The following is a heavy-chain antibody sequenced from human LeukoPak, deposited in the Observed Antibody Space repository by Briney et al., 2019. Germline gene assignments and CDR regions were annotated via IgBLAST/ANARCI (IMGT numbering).Heavy chain of an antibody. CDR3: ARDTRFGGSCNY. D-gene: IGHD2-15*01. CDR1: GYTFTGYY. CDR2: INPNSGGT. Sequence: ASVKVSCKASGYTFTGYYMHWVRQAPGQVLEWMGWINPNSGGTNYAQKFQGRVTMTRDTSISTAYMELSRLRSDDTAVYYCARDTRFGGSCNYWGQGTLVTVSS. J-gene: IGHJ4*02. V-gene: IGHV1-2*02.